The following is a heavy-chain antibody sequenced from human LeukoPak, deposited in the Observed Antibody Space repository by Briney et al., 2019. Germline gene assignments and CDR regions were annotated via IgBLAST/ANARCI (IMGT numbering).Heavy chain of an antibody. CDR1: GFTFSSYS. V-gene: IGHV3-21*01. CDR2: ISSSSSYI. D-gene: IGHD5-12*01. Sequence: PGGSLRLSCAASGFTFSSYSMNWVRQAPGKGLEWVSSISSSSSYIYYADSVKGRFTISRDNAKNSLYLQMNSLRAEDTAVYYCARGLGMVANGPLYDYWGQVTLVTVSS. J-gene: IGHJ4*02. CDR3: ARGLGMVANGPLYDY.